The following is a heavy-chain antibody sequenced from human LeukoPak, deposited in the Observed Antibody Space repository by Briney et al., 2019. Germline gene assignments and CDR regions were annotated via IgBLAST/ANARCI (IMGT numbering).Heavy chain of an antibody. CDR3: ARGFSSLRIAAAGTLNY. V-gene: IGHV3-23*01. CDR1: GFTFDSYA. CDR2: IGGSGGTT. Sequence: PGGSLRLSCAASGFTFDSYAMSWVRQAPGKGLEWVSAIGGSGGTTFYADSVKGRFTISRDNSKNTLYLQMNSLRAEDTAVYYCARGFSSLRIAAAGTLNYWGQGTLVTVSS. J-gene: IGHJ4*02. D-gene: IGHD6-13*01.